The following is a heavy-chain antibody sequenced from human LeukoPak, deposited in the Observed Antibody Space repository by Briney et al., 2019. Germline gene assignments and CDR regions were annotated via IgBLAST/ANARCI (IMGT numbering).Heavy chain of an antibody. V-gene: IGHV3-15*01. CDR3: NTPDYGDYVSAFDI. CDR1: GFTFSNAC. Sequence: GGSLRLSCAASGFTFSNACMSWVRQAPGKGLEWVGRIKSKTDGATTDYAAPVKGIFTISRAHSKNTLYLQMHSLKTEDTAVYYCNTPDYGDYVSAFDIWGQGTMVTVSS. CDR2: IKSKTDGATT. D-gene: IGHD4-17*01. J-gene: IGHJ3*02.